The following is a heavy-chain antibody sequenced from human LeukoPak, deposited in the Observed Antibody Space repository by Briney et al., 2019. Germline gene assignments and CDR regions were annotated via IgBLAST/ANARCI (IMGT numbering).Heavy chain of an antibody. Sequence: PGGSLRLSCAASGFTFSSYEMNWVRQAPGKGLEWVSYISSSGSTVYYADSVKGRFTISRDNAKNSLYLQMNSLRAEDTAVYYCARDFEATGLYYYYYMDVWGKGTTVTVSS. CDR3: ARDFEATGLYYYYYMDV. J-gene: IGHJ6*03. CDR2: ISSSGSTV. CDR1: GFTFSSYE. V-gene: IGHV3-48*03. D-gene: IGHD5-12*01.